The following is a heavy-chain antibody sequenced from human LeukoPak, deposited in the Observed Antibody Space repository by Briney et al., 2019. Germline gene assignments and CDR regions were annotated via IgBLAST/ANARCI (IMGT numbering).Heavy chain of an antibody. CDR3: ARGLDDLEGYFDY. J-gene: IGHJ4*02. Sequence: GGSLRPSCAASGFTFSDYYMSWIRQAPGKGLEWVSYISSSGSTIYYADSVKGRFTISRGNAKNSLYLQMNSLRAEDTAVYYCARGLDDLEGYFDYWGRGTLVTVSS. CDR2: ISSSGSTI. V-gene: IGHV3-11*01. CDR1: GFTFSDYY.